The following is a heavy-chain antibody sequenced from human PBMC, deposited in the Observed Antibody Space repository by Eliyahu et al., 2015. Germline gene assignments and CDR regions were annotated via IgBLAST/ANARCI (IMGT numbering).Heavy chain of an antibody. CDR3: VSRMAARPLY. CDR2: IYFNGST. J-gene: IGHJ4*02. CDR1: GAATSSXNYX. Sequence: QLQLQESGPRLVKXSEXLSLXCTVSGAATSSXNYXWALXRQPPGKGLGWVGTIYFNGSTYYNPSLKSRVIISEDSSKNQFSLKLSSVTAADTAMYFCVSRMAARPLYWGPGTLVTVSS. V-gene: IGHV4-39*01. D-gene: IGHD6-6*01.